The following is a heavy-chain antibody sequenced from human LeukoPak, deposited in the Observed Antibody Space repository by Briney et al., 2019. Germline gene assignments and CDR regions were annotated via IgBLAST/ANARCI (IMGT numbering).Heavy chain of an antibody. V-gene: IGHV1-2*02. CDR3: AREGYYYGSGSSYRSGSFYI. J-gene: IGHJ3*02. D-gene: IGHD3-10*01. CDR1: GNTFTGYY. Sequence: GASVKVSCKASGNTFTGYYMQWVRQAPGRGLEWRGWINPNSGGTNYPRKFQGKVTMTRDTSISTAYMERSRLRSDDAAVYYCAREGYYYGSGSSYRSGSFYIWWQGTMLTVSS. CDR2: INPNSGGT.